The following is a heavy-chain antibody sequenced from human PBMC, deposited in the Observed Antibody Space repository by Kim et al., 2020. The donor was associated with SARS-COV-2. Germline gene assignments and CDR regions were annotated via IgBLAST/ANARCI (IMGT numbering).Heavy chain of an antibody. V-gene: IGHV4-59*01. CDR3: ARDLNWNDGSGFDP. Sequence: NPSLKSRVTISVDTSKNQFSLKLSSVTAADTAVYYCARDLNWNDGSGFDPWGQGTLVTVSS. J-gene: IGHJ5*02. D-gene: IGHD1-20*01.